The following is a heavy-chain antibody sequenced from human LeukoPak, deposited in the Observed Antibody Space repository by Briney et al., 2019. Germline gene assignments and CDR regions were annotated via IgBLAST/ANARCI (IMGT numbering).Heavy chain of an antibody. J-gene: IGHJ4*02. CDR2: ISGSGGNT. Sequence: GGSLRLSCVTSGFTFSRYWMSWVRQAPGKRPEWLSVISGSGGNTHYADSVKGRFTISRDTSKNMLYLQIDSLTADDTAIYYCARRTITGGGDCLDYWGQGTLITVSS. V-gene: IGHV3-23*01. CDR1: GFTFSRYW. D-gene: IGHD2-21*02. CDR3: ARRTITGGGDCLDY.